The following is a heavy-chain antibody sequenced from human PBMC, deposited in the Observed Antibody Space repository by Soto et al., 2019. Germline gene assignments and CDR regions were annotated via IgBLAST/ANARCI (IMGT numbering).Heavy chain of an antibody. J-gene: IGHJ3*02. CDR3: ARHLLEGDHLEDAFDI. V-gene: IGHV3-48*01. CDR1: GFTFSSYS. CDR2: ISSSSSTI. D-gene: IGHD2-21*02. Sequence: GGSLRLSCAASGFTFSSYSMNWVRQAPGKGLEWVSYISSSSSTIYYADSVKGRFTISRDNAKNSLYLQMNSLRAEDTAVYYCARHLLEGDHLEDAFDIWGQGTMVTVSS.